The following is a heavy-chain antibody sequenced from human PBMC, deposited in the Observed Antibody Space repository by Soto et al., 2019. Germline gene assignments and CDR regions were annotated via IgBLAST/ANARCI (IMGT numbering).Heavy chain of an antibody. CDR2: IYYSGST. CDR3: ARDAGGWWLGVFYNWFAS. CDR1: GGSISSYY. Sequence: NPSETLSLTCTVSGGSISSYYWSWIRQPPGKGLEWIGYIYYSGSTNYNPSLKSRVTISVDTSKNQFSLKLSSVTAADTAVYYCARDAGGWWLGVFYNWFASWGRGPLVPVSS. D-gene: IGHD2-15*01. J-gene: IGHJ5*01. V-gene: IGHV4-59*01.